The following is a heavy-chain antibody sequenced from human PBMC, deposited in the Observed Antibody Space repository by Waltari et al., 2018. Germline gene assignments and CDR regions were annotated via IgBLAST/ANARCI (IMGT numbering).Heavy chain of an antibody. CDR1: GGSFSVYY. D-gene: IGHD5-12*01. CDR2: INHSGST. Sequence: QVQLPQWGAGLLKPSETLSLTCAVYGGSFSVYYWSWIRQPPGKGLEWIGEINHSGSTNYNPSLKSRVTISVDTSKNQFSLKLSSVTAADTAVYYCARGNVDIVATITDCFDYWGQGTLVTVSS. V-gene: IGHV4-34*01. CDR3: ARGNVDIVATITDCFDY. J-gene: IGHJ4*02.